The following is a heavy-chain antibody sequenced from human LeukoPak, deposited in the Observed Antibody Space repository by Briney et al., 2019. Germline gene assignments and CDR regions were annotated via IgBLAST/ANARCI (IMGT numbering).Heavy chain of an antibody. Sequence: GGSLRLSCAASGFTFASYAMSWVRQAPGKGLEWVSCITGTGGSTYYADSVKGRFTISRDNSKNTLYLQMNSLRAEDTAVYYCARGPYYYYGMDVWGQGTTVTVSS. CDR1: GFTFASYA. J-gene: IGHJ6*02. V-gene: IGHV3-23*01. CDR2: ITGTGGST. CDR3: ARGPYYYYGMDV.